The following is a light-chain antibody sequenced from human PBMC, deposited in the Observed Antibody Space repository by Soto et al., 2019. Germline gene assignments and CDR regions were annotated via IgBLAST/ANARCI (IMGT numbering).Light chain of an antibody. CDR3: QQSGSSPLT. V-gene: IGKV3-20*01. CDR1: QSVSNNY. J-gene: IGKJ4*01. CDR2: GAS. Sequence: EIVLTQSPGTLSLSPGERATLPCRASQSVSNNYLAWYQQKPGQAPRLLIYGASNRDTGIPDRFSGSGSGTDFTLTISRLEPEDFAVYYCQQSGSSPLTFGGGNKVEIK.